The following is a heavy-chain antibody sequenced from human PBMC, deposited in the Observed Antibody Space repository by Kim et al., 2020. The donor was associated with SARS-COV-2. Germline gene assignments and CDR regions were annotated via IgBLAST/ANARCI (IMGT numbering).Heavy chain of an antibody. V-gene: IGHV1-2*04. CDR1: GYTFTGYY. CDR3: ARYGSGHSGSYLRAFDI. J-gene: IGHJ3*02. CDR2: INPNSGGT. Sequence: ASVKVSCKASGYTFTGYYMHWVRQAPGQGLEWMGWINPNSGGTNYAQKFQGWVTMTRDTSISTAYMELSRLRSDDTAVYYCARYGSGHSGSYLRAFDIWGQGTMVTVSS. D-gene: IGHD1-26*01.